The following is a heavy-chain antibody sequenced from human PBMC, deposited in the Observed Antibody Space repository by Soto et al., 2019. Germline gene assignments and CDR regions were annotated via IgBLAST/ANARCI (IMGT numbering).Heavy chain of an antibody. Sequence: SETLSLTCAVSGGSISSSNWWSWVRQPPGKGLEWIGEIYHSGSTNYNPSLKSRVTISVETSKNQFSLKVSYVPAADTAVYYCARHEYRDSGWLFNFAYWGQGTLVPVSS. D-gene: IGHD6-19*01. J-gene: IGHJ4*02. CDR1: GGSISSSNW. CDR3: ARHEYRDSGWLFNFAY. V-gene: IGHV4-4*02. CDR2: IYHSGST.